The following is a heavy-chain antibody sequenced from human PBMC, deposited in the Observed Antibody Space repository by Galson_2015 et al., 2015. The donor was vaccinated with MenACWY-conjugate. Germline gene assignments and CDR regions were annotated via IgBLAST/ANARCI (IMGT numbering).Heavy chain of an antibody. CDR2: IKSKTHSGTP. D-gene: IGHD2/OR15-2a*01. V-gene: IGHV3-15*01. Sequence: SLRLSCAASGFTFSNAWMTWVRQAPGKGLEWVGRIKSKTHSGTPDYAAPVNGRFTISRDDSRNTVYLEMNGLKAEDTGLYYCTTDYFGQYFFDSWSQGTPVTVSS. CDR3: TTDYFGQYFFDS. CDR1: GFTFSNAW. J-gene: IGHJ4*02.